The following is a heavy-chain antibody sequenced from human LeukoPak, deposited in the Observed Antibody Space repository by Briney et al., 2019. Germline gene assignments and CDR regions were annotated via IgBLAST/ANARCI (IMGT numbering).Heavy chain of an antibody. J-gene: IGHJ4*02. CDR1: GFTFSSYW. V-gene: IGHV3-7*03. CDR2: IKQDGSEK. Sequence: PGGSLRLSCAASGFTFSSYWMSWARQAPGKGLEWVANIKQDGSEKYYVDSVKGRFTISRDNAKNSLYLQMNSLRAEDTAVYYCARVGGRQLVKDYFDYWGQGTLVTVSS. D-gene: IGHD6-13*01. CDR3: ARVGGRQLVKDYFDY.